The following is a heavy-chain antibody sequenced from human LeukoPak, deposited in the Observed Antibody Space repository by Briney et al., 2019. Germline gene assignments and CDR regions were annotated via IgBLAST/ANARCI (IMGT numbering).Heavy chain of an antibody. D-gene: IGHD2-21*01. Sequence: GGSLRLSCAASGFTFSGYGMHWVRQAPGKGLEWVANIRQDGSETYYADSVKGRFTISRDNAKNSLYLQMNYLRAEDTAVYYCARLIDYWGQGTLVTVSS. CDR2: IRQDGSET. CDR3: ARLIDY. V-gene: IGHV3-7*01. J-gene: IGHJ4*02. CDR1: GFTFSGYG.